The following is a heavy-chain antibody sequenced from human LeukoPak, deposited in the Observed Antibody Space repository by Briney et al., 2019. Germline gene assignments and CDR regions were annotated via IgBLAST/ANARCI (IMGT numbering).Heavy chain of an antibody. CDR2: IYYSGNT. J-gene: IGHJ4*02. D-gene: IGHD6-13*01. V-gene: IGHV4-59*08. Sequence: SETLSLTCTVSGGSISSHYWSWIRQPPGKGLEWIAYIYYSGNTNYNPSLKSRVTISVDTSKNQFSLTLSSVTAADTAVYYCARLSHPADSSWFFDYWGQGTLVTVSS. CDR3: ARLSHPADSSWFFDY. CDR1: GGSISSHY.